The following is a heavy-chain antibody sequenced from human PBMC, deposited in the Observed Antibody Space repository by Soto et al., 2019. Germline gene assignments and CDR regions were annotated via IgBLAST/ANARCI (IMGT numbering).Heavy chain of an antibody. J-gene: IGHJ5*02. Sequence: GGSLRLSCAASGFTFSSYSMDWVRQAPGKGLEWVGRSRNKANSYTTEYAASVKGRFTISRDDSKNSLYLQMNSLKIEDTAVYYCARVVGAPNWFDPWGQGTLVTVSS. CDR1: GFTFSSYS. CDR2: SRNKANSYTT. CDR3: ARVVGAPNWFDP. D-gene: IGHD1-26*01. V-gene: IGHV3-72*01.